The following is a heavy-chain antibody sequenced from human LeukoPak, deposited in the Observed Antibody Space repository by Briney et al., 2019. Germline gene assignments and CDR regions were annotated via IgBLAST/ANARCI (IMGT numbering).Heavy chain of an antibody. J-gene: IGHJ5*02. CDR3: ARGVTMVQGVTGGGYRFDP. CDR1: GGSISSGGYY. CDR2: IYYSGST. V-gene: IGHV4-31*03. Sequence: SQTLSLTCTVSGGSISSGGYYWSWIRQHPGKGLEWIGYIYYSGSTYYNPSLKSRVTISVDTSKNQFSLKLSSVTAADTAVYYCARGVTMVQGVTGGGYRFDPWGQGTLVTVSS. D-gene: IGHD3-10*01.